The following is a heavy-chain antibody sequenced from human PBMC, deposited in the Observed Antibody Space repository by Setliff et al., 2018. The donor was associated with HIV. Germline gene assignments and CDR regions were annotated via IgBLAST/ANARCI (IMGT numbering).Heavy chain of an antibody. Sequence: GASVKVSCKASGYTFTGFYMHWVRQAPGQGLEWMGRINPNSGDTNHAQKFQGRVTMTRDTSISTAYMELSRLRSDDTAVYYCARVLHCGGDCYTDAFDIWGQGTMVTVSS. J-gene: IGHJ3*02. D-gene: IGHD2-21*01. CDR3: ARVLHCGGDCYTDAFDI. CDR2: INPNSGDT. V-gene: IGHV1-2*06. CDR1: GYTFTGFY.